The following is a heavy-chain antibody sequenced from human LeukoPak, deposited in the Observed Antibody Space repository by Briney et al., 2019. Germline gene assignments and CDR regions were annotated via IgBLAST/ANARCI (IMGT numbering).Heavy chain of an antibody. CDR2: ISGSGGST. CDR3: AKSGYNPHPNMDYYYYGMDV. D-gene: IGHD2-2*02. Sequence: GGSLRLSCAASGFTFSSYAMSWVRQAPGKGLEWVSAISGSGGSTYYADSVKGRFTISRDNSKNTLYLQMNSLRAEDTAVYYCAKSGYNPHPNMDYYYYGMDVWGQGTTVTVSS. J-gene: IGHJ6*02. CDR1: GFTFSSYA. V-gene: IGHV3-23*01.